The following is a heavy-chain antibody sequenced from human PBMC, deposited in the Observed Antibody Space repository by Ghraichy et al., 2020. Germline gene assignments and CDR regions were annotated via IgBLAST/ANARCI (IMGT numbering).Heavy chain of an antibody. J-gene: IGHJ6*02. CDR2: IKQDGSEK. V-gene: IGHV3-7*01. CDR3: ARDFGSRLSPPWYYYAMDV. CDR1: GFTFSSYW. D-gene: IGHD3-10*01. Sequence: GGSLRLSCAASGFTFSSYWMSWVRQAPGKGLEWVANIKQDGSEKYYVDSVKGRFTISRDNAKTSLYLQMNSLRAEDTAVYYCARDFGSRLSPPWYYYAMDVWGQGTTVTVS.